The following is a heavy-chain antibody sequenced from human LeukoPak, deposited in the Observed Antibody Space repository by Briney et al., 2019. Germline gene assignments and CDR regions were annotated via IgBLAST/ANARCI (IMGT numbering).Heavy chain of an antibody. CDR2: INPSGGST. CDR1: GYTFTSYF. D-gene: IGHD6-19*01. CDR3: ARDTGAGEYYFDY. V-gene: IGHV1-46*01. J-gene: IGHJ4*02. Sequence: ASVKVSCKASGYTFTSYFMHWVRQAPGQGLEWMGIINPSGGSTSFAQKFQGRVTMTRDTSTSAVYMELSSLRSEDTAVYYCARDTGAGEYYFDYWGQGTLVTVSS.